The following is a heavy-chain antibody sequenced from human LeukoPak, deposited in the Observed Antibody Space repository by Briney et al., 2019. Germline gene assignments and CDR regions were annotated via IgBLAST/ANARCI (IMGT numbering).Heavy chain of an antibody. V-gene: IGHV5-51*01. CDR3: VRYGLKGCRDSRCFASFYYYGPDV. CDR1: GYRFIDYW. D-gene: IGHD6-13*01. CDR2: IFPGDFDI. Sequence: ESLKISRNGSGYRFIDYWIGRVPQIPGKGLEWMGIIFPGDFDIKYRPSFQGQVTISADNSISTVYLQWSSLKASDTAMYYCVRYGLKGCRDSRCFASFYYYGPDVWGQGTTVTVSS. J-gene: IGHJ6*02.